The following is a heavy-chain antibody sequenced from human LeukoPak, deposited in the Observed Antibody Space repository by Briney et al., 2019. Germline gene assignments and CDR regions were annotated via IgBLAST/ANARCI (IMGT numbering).Heavy chain of an antibody. V-gene: IGHV3-23*01. D-gene: IGHD1-26*01. CDR2: ISGSGGST. CDR3: AKDDQFRGELLLLTLDY. Sequence: GGSLRLSCATSGFTFSSYAMSWVRQAPGKGLEWVSAISGSGGSTYYADSVKGRFTISRDNSKNTLYLQMNSLRAEDTAVYYCAKDDQFRGELLLLTLDYWGQGTLVTVSS. CDR1: GFTFSSYA. J-gene: IGHJ4*02.